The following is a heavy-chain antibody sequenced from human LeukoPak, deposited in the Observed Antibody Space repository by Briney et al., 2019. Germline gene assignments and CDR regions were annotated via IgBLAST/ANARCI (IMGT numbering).Heavy chain of an antibody. CDR3: ARPYCSGGSCYRSWFDP. CDR1: GYTFTGYY. D-gene: IGHD2-15*01. V-gene: IGHV1-2*02. J-gene: IGHJ5*02. Sequence: ASVKVSCKASGYTFTGYYMHWVRQAPGQGLEWMGWINPNSGGTNYAQKFQGRVTMTRDTSISTAYMELSRLRSDDTAVYYCARPYCSGGSCYRSWFDPWGQGTLVTVSS. CDR2: INPNSGGT.